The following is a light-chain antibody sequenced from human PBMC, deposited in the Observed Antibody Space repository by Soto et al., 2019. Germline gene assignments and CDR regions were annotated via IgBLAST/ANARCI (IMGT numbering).Light chain of an antibody. CDR2: DAS. V-gene: IGKV1-5*01. CDR1: QTISSW. Sequence: DIQMTQSPSTLSASVGDRVTITCRASQTISSWLAWYQQKPGTAPKLLIYDASNLESGVPSRFSSSGSGTEFTLTISSLQPDDFATYYCQQYNSDSYTFGQGTKVEIK. CDR3: QQYNSDSYT. J-gene: IGKJ2*01.